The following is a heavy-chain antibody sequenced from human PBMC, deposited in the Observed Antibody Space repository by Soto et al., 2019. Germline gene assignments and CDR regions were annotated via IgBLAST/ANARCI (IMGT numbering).Heavy chain of an antibody. J-gene: IGHJ6*02. CDR2: ISSSSSYI. Sequence: EVQLVESGGGLVKPGGSLRLSCAASGFTFSSYSMNWVRQAPGKGLEWVSSISSSSSYIYYADSVKGRFTISRDNAKNSLYLQMNSLRAEDTAVYYCARDIPPAAAAGHLTLYYYYGMDVWGQGTTVTVSS. D-gene: IGHD6-13*01. CDR1: GFTFSSYS. V-gene: IGHV3-21*01. CDR3: ARDIPPAAAAGHLTLYYYYGMDV.